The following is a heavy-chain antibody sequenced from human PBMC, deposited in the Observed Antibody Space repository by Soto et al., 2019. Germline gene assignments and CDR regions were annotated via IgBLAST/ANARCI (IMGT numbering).Heavy chain of an antibody. J-gene: IGHJ4*02. Sequence: GGSLRLSCAASGFTFNNYGMHWVRQAPGKGLEWVSSITYTGVSTYYVDSVKGRFTISRDNSKDTLYLQMNSLRAEDTAIYYCAKASVWYPYFDSWGQGTLVTVSS. V-gene: IGHV3-23*01. CDR1: GFTFNNYG. CDR2: ITYTGVST. CDR3: AKASVWYPYFDS. D-gene: IGHD6-13*01.